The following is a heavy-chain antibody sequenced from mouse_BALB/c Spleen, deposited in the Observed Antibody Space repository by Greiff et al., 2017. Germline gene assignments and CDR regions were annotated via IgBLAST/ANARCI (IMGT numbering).Heavy chain of an antibody. CDR1: GYTFTSYT. J-gene: IGHJ4*01. D-gene: IGHD3-3*01. V-gene: IGHV1-4*01. Sequence: HVQLQQSGAELARPGASVKMSCKASGYTFTSYTMHWVKQRPGQGLEWIGYINPSSGYTNYNQKFKDKATLTADKSSSTAYMQLISLTSEDSAVYDCAVGAMDYWGQGTSVTVSS. CDR2: INPSSGYT. CDR3: AVGAMDY.